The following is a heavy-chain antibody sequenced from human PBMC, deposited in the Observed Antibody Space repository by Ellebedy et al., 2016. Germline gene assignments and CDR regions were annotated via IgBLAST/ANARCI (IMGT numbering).Heavy chain of an antibody. Sequence: GGSLRLSXVASGFTFGRHWMHWVRQAPGNKLVWVSRIKSDGSSTTYADSVKGRFTTSRDNARNTLYLQMNSLRGEDTAVYFCARDRGDYSISGPWGQGTLVTVSS. D-gene: IGHD4-11*01. J-gene: IGHJ5*02. V-gene: IGHV3-74*01. CDR2: IKSDGSST. CDR1: GFTFGRHW. CDR3: ARDRGDYSISGP.